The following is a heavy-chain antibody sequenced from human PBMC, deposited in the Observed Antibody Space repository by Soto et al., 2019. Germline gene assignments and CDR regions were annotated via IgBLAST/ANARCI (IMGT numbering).Heavy chain of an antibody. V-gene: IGHV4-31*02. CDR1: GVSISSGGYY. Sequence: SATLSLTCTFSGVSISSGGYYWSWILQHPGKVLEWIGYIYYSGSTYYNPSLKSRVTISVDTSKNQFSLKLSSVTAADTAVYYCARARHGIAAAAPPGRFDPWGQGTLVTVSS. CDR3: ARARHGIAAAAPPGRFDP. J-gene: IGHJ5*02. CDR2: IYYSGST. D-gene: IGHD6-13*01.